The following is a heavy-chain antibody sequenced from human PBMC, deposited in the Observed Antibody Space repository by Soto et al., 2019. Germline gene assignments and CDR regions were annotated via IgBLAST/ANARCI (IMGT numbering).Heavy chain of an antibody. D-gene: IGHD3-22*01. CDR3: ARDLGQHYYDSSGYLRYYGMDV. CDR2: MNPNSGNA. Sequence: ASVKVSCKASGYTFTSYDINWVRQATGQGLEWMGWMNPNSGNAGYAQKFQGRVTMTGNTSISTAYMELSSLRSEDTAVYYCARDLGQHYYDSSGYLRYYGMDVWGQGTTVTVSS. V-gene: IGHV1-8*01. J-gene: IGHJ6*02. CDR1: GYTFTSYD.